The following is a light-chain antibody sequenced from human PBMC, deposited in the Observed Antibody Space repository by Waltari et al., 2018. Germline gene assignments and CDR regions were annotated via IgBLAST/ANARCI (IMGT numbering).Light chain of an antibody. V-gene: IGLV1-44*01. CDR3: GAWDDSLNGVV. CDR2: SNN. J-gene: IGLJ2*01. CDR1: STNIGSNT. Sequence: QSVLTQPPSASGTPGQRVTISCSGSSTNIGSNTVTWYRQLPGTGPKLLVYSNNQRPSGLPDLVSRAKSGTSASLASSGRQSEDESDYYCGAWDDSLNGVVFGGGTKLTVL.